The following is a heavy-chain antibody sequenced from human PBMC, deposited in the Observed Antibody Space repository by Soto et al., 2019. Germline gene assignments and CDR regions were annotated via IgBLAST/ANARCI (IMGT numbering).Heavy chain of an antibody. D-gene: IGHD5-12*01. CDR1: GFTFDDYA. V-gene: IGHV3-9*01. J-gene: IGHJ4*02. CDR2: ISWNSGSI. CDR3: AKDPSWDIVATITFDY. Sequence: GGSLRLSCAASGFTFDDYAMHWVRQAPGKGLEWVSGISWNSGSIGYADSVKGRFTISRDNAKNSLYLQMNSLRAEDTALYYCAKDPSWDIVATITFDYWGQGTLVTVSS.